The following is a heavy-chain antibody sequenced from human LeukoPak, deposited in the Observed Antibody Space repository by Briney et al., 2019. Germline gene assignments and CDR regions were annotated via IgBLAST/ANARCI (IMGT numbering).Heavy chain of an antibody. D-gene: IGHD4-23*01. CDR1: GFTFYKYT. Sequence: GGSLRLSCVASGFTFYKYTMHWVRQAPGKGLEWVSLITWVGVVTYYVDSVKGRFTISRDKSKSSLYLQMNSLRTEDTALYYCVKDENDYDGFYFDYWGQGSLVTVSS. V-gene: IGHV3-43*01. CDR2: ITWVGVVT. J-gene: IGHJ4*02. CDR3: VKDENDYDGFYFDY.